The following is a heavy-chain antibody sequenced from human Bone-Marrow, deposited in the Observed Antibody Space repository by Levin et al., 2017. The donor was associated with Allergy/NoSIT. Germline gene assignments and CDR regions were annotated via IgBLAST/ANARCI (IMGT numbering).Heavy chain of an antibody. CDR2: IYGGDSDT. CDR3: ARHLPISFGGNSDFDF. D-gene: IGHD4-23*01. CDR1: GYNFDTFW. Sequence: KRGESLKISCKASGYNFDTFWIAWVRQMPGKGLEWMGIIYGGDSDTRYSPSFQGQVTISVDKSMATAYLQWTTLKPSDTAIYFCARHLPISFGGNSDFDFWGLGTQVTVSS. J-gene: IGHJ4*02. V-gene: IGHV5-51*01.